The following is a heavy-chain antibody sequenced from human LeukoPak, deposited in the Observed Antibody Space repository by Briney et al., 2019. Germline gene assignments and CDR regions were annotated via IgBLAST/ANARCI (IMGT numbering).Heavy chain of an antibody. V-gene: IGHV3-21*01. J-gene: IGHJ3*01. CDR1: GFTFSSYS. CDR2: ISSSSSYI. Sequence: GGSLRLSCAASGFTFSSYSMNWVRQAPGKGLEWVSSISSSSSYIYYADSVKGRFTISRDNTKNSLFLQMNSLRAEVTAVYYCARGQTVQSQVQLPPLPDAFHVWGQGTMVTVSS. D-gene: IGHD1-1*01. CDR3: ARGQTVQSQVQLPPLPDAFHV.